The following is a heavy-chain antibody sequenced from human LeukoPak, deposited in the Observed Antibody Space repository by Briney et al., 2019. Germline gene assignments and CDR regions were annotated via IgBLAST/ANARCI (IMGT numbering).Heavy chain of an antibody. Sequence: GGSLRLSCAASGFTFSSYAMSWVRQAPGKGLEYISGFSGSSGSTYYADSVKGRFTISRDNSKNTLYLQMNSLRAEDTAVYYCARAPGYRSFLDYWGQGTLVIVSS. CDR3: ARAPGYRSFLDY. J-gene: IGHJ4*02. CDR1: GFTFSSYA. CDR2: FSGSSGST. D-gene: IGHD6-13*01. V-gene: IGHV3-23*01.